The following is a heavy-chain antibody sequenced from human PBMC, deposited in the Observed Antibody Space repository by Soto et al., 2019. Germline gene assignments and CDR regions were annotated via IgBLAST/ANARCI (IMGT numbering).Heavy chain of an antibody. J-gene: IGHJ3*01. D-gene: IGHD3-10*01. V-gene: IGHV2-5*01. CDR3: AHGECELRPCDF. CDR1: GFPFTTSGVG. CDR2: IYWNNNK. Sequence: SVPTLVNPTQALTLTCTFPGFPFTTSGVGVGWIRQPAGKALEWLALIYWNNNKYYSPSLESRLTITKDISENQVFLTMTDMDPVDTGTYLCAHGECELRPCDFWGQGTMVTVSS.